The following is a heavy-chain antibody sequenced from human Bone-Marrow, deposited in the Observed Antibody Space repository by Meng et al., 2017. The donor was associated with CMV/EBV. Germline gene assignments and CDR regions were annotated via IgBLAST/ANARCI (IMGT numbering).Heavy chain of an antibody. V-gene: IGHV3-20*03. CDR1: GVTVDRCS. J-gene: IGHJ4*02. CDR3: ARVRFGGLFTPHFDY. D-gene: IGHD3-10*01. CDR2: MSRDGGST. Sequence: SGVTVDRCSRSRVRRVTGKGLEWVSGMSRDGGSTGYADSVESRFTISRDNAENFLYLQMNSLRVEDTALYYCARVRFGGLFTPHFDYWGQGTLVTVSS.